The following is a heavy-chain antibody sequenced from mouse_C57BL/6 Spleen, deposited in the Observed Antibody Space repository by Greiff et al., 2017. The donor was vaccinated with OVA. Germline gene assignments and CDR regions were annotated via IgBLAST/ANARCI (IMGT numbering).Heavy chain of an antibody. CDR3: TRNYYGSGDAMDY. V-gene: IGHV1-15*01. CDR1: GYTFTDYE. J-gene: IGHJ4*01. CDR2: IDPETGGT. Sequence: QVQLKESGAELVRPGASVTLSCKASGYTFTDYEMHWVKQTPVHGLEWIGAIDPETGGTAYNHKFKGKAILTADKSSSTAYMELRSLTSEDSAVYYCTRNYYGSGDAMDYWGQGTSVTVSS. D-gene: IGHD1-1*01.